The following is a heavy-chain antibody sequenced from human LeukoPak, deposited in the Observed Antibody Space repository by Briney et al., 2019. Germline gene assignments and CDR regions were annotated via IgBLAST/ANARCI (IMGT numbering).Heavy chain of an antibody. V-gene: IGHV4-61*02. Sequence: PSETLSLTCTVSGGSISSGSYYWSWIRQPAGKGLEWIGLIYTSGSTNYNPSLKSRVTISVDTSKNQFTLKLSSVTAADTAVYYCARGPSGYSSGWYRAFDIWGQGTMVTVSS. CDR2: IYTSGST. D-gene: IGHD6-19*01. CDR3: ARGPSGYSSGWYRAFDI. J-gene: IGHJ3*02. CDR1: GGSISSGSYY.